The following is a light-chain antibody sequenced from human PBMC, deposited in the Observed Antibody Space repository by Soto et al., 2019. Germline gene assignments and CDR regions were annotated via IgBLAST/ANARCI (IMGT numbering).Light chain of an antibody. CDR2: DVT. V-gene: IGLV2-14*01. J-gene: IGLJ1*01. CDR1: SSDVGFYNH. Sequence: QSVLTQPASVSGSPGQSITISCTGTSSDVGFYNHVSWYQQHPGKAPKLMISDVTNRPSGVSDRFSGSKSGNTASLTISGLQTEYEADYYCMSYTTSLIYVFGSGTNVTVL. CDR3: MSYTTSLIYV.